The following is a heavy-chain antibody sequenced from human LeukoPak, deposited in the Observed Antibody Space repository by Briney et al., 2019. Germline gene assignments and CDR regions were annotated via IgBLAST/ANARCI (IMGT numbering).Heavy chain of an antibody. Sequence: SETLSLTYTVSGGSISSGGYYWSWIRQHPGKGLEWIGYIYYSGSTYYNPSLKSRVTISVDTSKNQFSLKLSSVTAADRAVYYSARALIYYCSSTSCYTFDYWGQGTLVTVSS. D-gene: IGHD2-2*02. CDR1: GGSISSGGYY. CDR2: IYYSGST. J-gene: IGHJ4*02. V-gene: IGHV4-31*03. CDR3: ARALIYYCSSTSCYTFDY.